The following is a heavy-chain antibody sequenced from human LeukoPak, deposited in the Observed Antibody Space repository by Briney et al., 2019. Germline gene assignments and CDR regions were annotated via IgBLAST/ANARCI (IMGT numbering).Heavy chain of an antibody. CDR1: VYTFTSYG. V-gene: IGHV1-18*01. D-gene: IGHD1-26*01. CDR2: ISAYNGNT. CDR3: ARDAWELNAFDI. Sequence: ASVKDSCKASVYTFTSYGISWVRQAPGQGLEWMGWISAYNGNTNYAQKLQGRVTMTTDTSTSTAYMELRSLRSDDTAVYYCARDAWELNAFDIWGQGTMVTVSS. J-gene: IGHJ3*02.